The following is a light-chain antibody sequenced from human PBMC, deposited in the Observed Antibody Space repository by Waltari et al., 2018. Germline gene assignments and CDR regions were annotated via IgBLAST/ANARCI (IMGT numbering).Light chain of an antibody. Sequence: DIQMTQSPSSLSASVGDRVTITCQASQSINTYLNWYQRKPGEAPKLLIYGASTLESGVPSRFSGSGSGTDFTLTISSLQPEDFATYYCQQGYRIPLAFGPGAKVEMK. V-gene: IGKV1-39*01. CDR3: QQGYRIPLA. CDR1: QSINTY. J-gene: IGKJ3*01. CDR2: GAS.